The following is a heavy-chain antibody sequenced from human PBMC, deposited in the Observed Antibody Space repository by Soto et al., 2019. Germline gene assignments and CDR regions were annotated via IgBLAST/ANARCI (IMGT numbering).Heavy chain of an antibody. CDR3: AKGVAIAAAYGKDWYFDL. CDR2: ISWNSGSI. D-gene: IGHD6-13*01. V-gene: IGHV3-9*01. J-gene: IGHJ2*01. Sequence: GGSLRLSCAASGFTFDDYAMHWVRQAPGKGLEWVSGISWNSGSIGYADSVKGRFTISRDNAKNSLYLQMNSLRAEDTALYYCAKGVAIAAAYGKDWYFDLWGRGTLVTVSS. CDR1: GFTFDDYA.